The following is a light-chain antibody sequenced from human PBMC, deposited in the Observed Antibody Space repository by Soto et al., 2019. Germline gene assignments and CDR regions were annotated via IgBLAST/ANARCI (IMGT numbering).Light chain of an antibody. Sequence: DIKLTQSPSALSAHKSARVLITCPASQSITTWLAWYQQKPGKAPKLLIYDASSLESGVPSRFSGSGSGTEFTLTISSLQPDDFATYYCQQYYNYPETFAQGTKVDIK. J-gene: IGKJ1*01. CDR1: QSITTW. CDR2: DAS. CDR3: QQYYNYPET. V-gene: IGKV1-5*01.